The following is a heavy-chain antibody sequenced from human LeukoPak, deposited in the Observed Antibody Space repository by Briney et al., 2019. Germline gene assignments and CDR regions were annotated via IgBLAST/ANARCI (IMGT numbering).Heavy chain of an antibody. CDR3: ARDSYSKNDY. D-gene: IGHD4-11*01. Sequence: GGSLRLSCAAAGFSFSDYWMTWVRQAPGKGLEWVSYISSSSTTIYYGGSVKGRFTVSRDNAKNSLYLQMDSLRAEDTAVYFCARDSYSKNDYWGQGTLVTVSS. CDR2: ISSSSTTI. V-gene: IGHV3-48*01. J-gene: IGHJ4*02. CDR1: GFSFSDYW.